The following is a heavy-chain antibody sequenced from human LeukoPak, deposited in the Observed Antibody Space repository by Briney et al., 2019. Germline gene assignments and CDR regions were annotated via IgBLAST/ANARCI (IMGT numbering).Heavy chain of an antibody. CDR1: AGSINSLSSY. Sequence: PSETLSLTCPLSAGSINSLSSYCGWVRQTPWKGLEWIGSINYSGNSYSDPSLKRRVTMSIDTANNQFFLKMTSVTAADTAMYYCARHTSALPQHWYFELWGRGTLVTVSS. CDR2: INYSGNS. CDR3: ARHTSALPQHWYFEL. V-gene: IGHV4-39*01. J-gene: IGHJ2*01.